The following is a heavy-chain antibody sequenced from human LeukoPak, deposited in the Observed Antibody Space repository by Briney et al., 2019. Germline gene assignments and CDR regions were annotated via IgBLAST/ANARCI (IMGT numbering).Heavy chain of an antibody. CDR2: IYYSGST. D-gene: IGHD6-13*01. Sequence: SDTLSLTCTVSGGSISSYYWSWIRQPPGKGLEWIGYIYYSGSTNYNPSLKSRVTISVDTSKDQFSLKLSSVTAADTAVYYCARAIAAAEDFDYWGQGTLVTVSS. J-gene: IGHJ4*02. CDR1: GGSISSYY. V-gene: IGHV4-59*01. CDR3: ARAIAAAEDFDY.